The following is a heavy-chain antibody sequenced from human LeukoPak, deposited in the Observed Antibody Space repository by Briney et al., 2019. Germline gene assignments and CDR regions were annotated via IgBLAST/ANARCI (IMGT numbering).Heavy chain of an antibody. CDR3: ATYRDYGDYVHYFDY. CDR1: GGSISSSSYY. D-gene: IGHD4-17*01. V-gene: IGHV4-39*01. J-gene: IGHJ4*02. CDR2: IYYSGST. Sequence: SETLSLTCTVSGGSISSSSYYWGWIRQPPRKGLEWIGSIYYSGSTYYNPSLKSRVTISVDTSKNQFSLKLSSVTAADTAVYYCATYRDYGDYVHYFDYWGQGTLVTVSS.